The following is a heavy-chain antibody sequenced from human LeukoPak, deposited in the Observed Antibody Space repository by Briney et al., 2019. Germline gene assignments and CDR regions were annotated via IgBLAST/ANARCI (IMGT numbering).Heavy chain of an antibody. J-gene: IGHJ4*02. V-gene: IGHV4-39*01. CDR2: IYYSGST. Sequence: SETRSLTCTVSGGSISSSSYYWGWIRQPPGKGLEWIGSIYYSGSTYYNPSLKSRVTISVDTSKNQFSLKLSSVTAADTAVYYCARQGSGSSFDYWGQGTLVTVSS. CDR3: ARQGSGSSFDY. CDR1: GGSISSSSYY. D-gene: IGHD3-10*01.